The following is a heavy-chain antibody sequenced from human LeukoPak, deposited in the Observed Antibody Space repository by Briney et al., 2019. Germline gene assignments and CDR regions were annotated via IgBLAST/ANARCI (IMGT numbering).Heavy chain of an antibody. J-gene: IGHJ4*02. CDR1: GSTSSRNF. CDR2: IDQDGSEK. Sequence: GGSLRLSCAVSGSTSSRNFMSWVRQTPEKGLEWVANIDQDGSEKDYVDSVKGRFTISRDNAKNSLFLQMNSLRAEDTAIYYCASGAGWESGYWGQGTLVTVSS. CDR3: ASGAGWESGY. V-gene: IGHV3-7*01. D-gene: IGHD1-26*01.